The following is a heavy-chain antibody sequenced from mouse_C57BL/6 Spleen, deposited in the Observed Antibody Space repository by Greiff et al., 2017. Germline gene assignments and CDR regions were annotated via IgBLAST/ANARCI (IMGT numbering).Heavy chain of an antibody. CDR3: AREADGYYAWFAY. D-gene: IGHD2-3*01. CDR2: IYPGSGNT. Sequence: VQLQQSGPELVKPGASVKISCKASGYSFTSYYIHWVKQRPGQGLEWIGWIYPGSGNTKYNEKFKGKATLTADTSSSTAYMQLSSLTSEDAAVYYCAREADGYYAWFAYWGQGTLVTVSA. V-gene: IGHV1-66*01. J-gene: IGHJ3*01. CDR1: GYSFTSYY.